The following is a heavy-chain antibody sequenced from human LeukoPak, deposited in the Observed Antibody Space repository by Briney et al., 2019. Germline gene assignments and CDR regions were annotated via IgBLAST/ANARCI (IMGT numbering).Heavy chain of an antibody. V-gene: IGHV3-23*01. Sequence: QTGGSLRLSCAASGFTFSSYAMSWVRQAPGKGLEWVSAIRGSGGSTYYADSVKGRFTISRDNSKNTLYLQMNSLRAEETAVYYRAKGSLYYYDSSGYYYVDYWGQGTLVTVSS. CDR1: GFTFSSYA. CDR2: IRGSGGST. J-gene: IGHJ4*02. CDR3: AKGSLYYYDSSGYYYVDY. D-gene: IGHD3-22*01.